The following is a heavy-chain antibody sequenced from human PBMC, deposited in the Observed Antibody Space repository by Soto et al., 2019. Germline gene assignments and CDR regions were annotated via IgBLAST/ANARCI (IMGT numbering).Heavy chain of an antibody. V-gene: IGHV3-7*01. CDR2: IKQDGSEK. CDR1: GFTLSGYW. CDR3: TTFSRQQLVEEDFDY. J-gene: IGHJ4*01. D-gene: IGHD6-13*01. Sequence: GGSLRLSCTASGFTLSGYWMSWVRQAPGKGLEWVANIKQDGSEKYYVDSVKGRFTISRDNAQKSLYLQMNSLRAEDTALYYYTTFSRQQLVEEDFDYLGHGTLVTV.